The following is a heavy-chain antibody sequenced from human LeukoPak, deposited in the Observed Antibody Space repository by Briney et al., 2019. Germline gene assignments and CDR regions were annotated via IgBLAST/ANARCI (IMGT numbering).Heavy chain of an antibody. D-gene: IGHD5-12*01. J-gene: IGHJ4*02. CDR2: IYYSGST. Sequence: PSQTLSLTCTVSGGSISSGGYYWSWIRQPPGKGLEWIGYIYYSGSTNYNPSLKSRVTISVDTSKNQFSLKLSSVTAADTAVYYCARGTSMVATDYWGQGTLVTVSS. CDR3: ARGTSMVATDY. V-gene: IGHV4-61*08. CDR1: GGSISSGGYY.